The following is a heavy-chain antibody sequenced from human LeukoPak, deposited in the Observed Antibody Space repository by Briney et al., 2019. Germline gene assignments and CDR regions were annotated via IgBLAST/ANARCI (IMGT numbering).Heavy chain of an antibody. J-gene: IGHJ4*02. CDR2: ISGSGGST. V-gene: IGHV3-23*01. CDR1: GFTFSSYA. Sequence: GGSLRLSCAASGFTFSSYAMSWVHQAPGKGLEWVSAISGSGGSTYYADSVKGRFTISRDNSKNTLYLQMNSLRAEDTAVYYCAKDGYGDYVYYFDYWGQGTLVTVSS. D-gene: IGHD4-17*01. CDR3: AKDGYGDYVYYFDY.